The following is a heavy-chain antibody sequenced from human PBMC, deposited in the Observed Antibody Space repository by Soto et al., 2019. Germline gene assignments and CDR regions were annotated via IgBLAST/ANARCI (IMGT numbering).Heavy chain of an antibody. CDR2: IYYSGST. CDR3: ARGDTFPRAFDI. V-gene: IGHV4-39*01. Sequence: QLQLQESGPGLVKPSETLSLTFTVSGGSISSSSYYWVWILQPPGKGLEWIGSIYYSGSTYYNPSLKSRVTISVDTSKNQFSLKLSSVSAADTAVYYCARGDTFPRAFDIWCQGTMVTVSS. D-gene: IGHD5-18*01. CDR1: GGSISSSSYY. J-gene: IGHJ3*02.